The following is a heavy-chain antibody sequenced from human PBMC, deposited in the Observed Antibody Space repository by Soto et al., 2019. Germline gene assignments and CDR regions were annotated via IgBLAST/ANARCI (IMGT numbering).Heavy chain of an antibody. V-gene: IGHV1-18*01. CDR3: ARSAVPADEFDP. CDR2: VSTYNGNT. J-gene: IGHJ5*02. CDR1: GYTFTSYG. Sequence: APVKVSCKASGYTFTSYGINWVRQAPGQALEWMGWVSTYNGNTNYEQKLQGRVTMTTDTSTSTAYMELRSLRSDDTAVYFCARSAVPADEFDPWGQGTLVTVSS. D-gene: IGHD2-2*01.